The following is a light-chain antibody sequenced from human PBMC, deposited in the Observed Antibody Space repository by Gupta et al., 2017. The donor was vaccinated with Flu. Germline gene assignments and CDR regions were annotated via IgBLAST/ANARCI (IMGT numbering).Light chain of an antibody. Sequence: SALTQPRSVSGSPVQSVTISCTGTSSDVGGYNYVSWYQQHPGKAPKLMIYDVSKRPAGVAGRFSGSKSGNTASLTISGPEEEDEADYYCCSDASSDKLVFGTGTKLTVL. CDR2: DVS. CDR3: CSDASSDKLV. V-gene: IGLV2-11*01. J-gene: IGLJ1*01. CDR1: SSDVGGYNY.